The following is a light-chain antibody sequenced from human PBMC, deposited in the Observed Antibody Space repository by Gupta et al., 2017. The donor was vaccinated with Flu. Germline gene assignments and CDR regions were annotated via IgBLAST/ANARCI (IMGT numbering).Light chain of an antibody. V-gene: IGKV4-1*01. CDR1: QSVLYSSNNKNY. CDR2: WAS. CDR3: QQYYSTPRT. J-gene: IGKJ2*01. Sequence: NCKSSQSVLYSSNNKNYLAWYQQKPGQPPKLLIYWASTRESGVPDRFSGSGSGTDFTLTISSLQAEDVAVYYCQQYYSTPRTFGQGTKLEIK.